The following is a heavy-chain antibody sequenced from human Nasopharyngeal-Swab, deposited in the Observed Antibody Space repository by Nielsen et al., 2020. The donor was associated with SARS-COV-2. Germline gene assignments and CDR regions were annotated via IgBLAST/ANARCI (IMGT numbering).Heavy chain of an antibody. J-gene: IGHJ4*02. Sequence: GGSLRLSCAASGFTFSSFGMHWVRQAPGKGLEWVSTITGNGDTTYYADSVKGRFTISRDYSKKTLYLQMNSLRAEDTAVYYCAKSVFPYISSWYYFDYWGQGTLVTVSS. D-gene: IGHD6-13*01. CDR3: AKSVFPYISSWYYFDY. CDR2: ITGNGDTT. V-gene: IGHV3-23*01. CDR1: GFTFSSFG.